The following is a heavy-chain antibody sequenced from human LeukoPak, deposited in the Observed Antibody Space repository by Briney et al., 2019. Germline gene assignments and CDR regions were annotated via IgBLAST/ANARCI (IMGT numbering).Heavy chain of an antibody. D-gene: IGHD6-13*01. CDR1: GFTFSDYY. V-gene: IGHV3-9*01. J-gene: IGHJ4*02. Sequence: PGGSLRLSFAASGFTFSDYYMSWIRQAPGKGLEWVSGISWNSGSIGYADSVKGRFTISRDNAKNSLYLQMNSLRAEDTALYYCAKAPAYGSWYDYWGQGTLVTVSS. CDR3: AKAPAYGSWYDY. CDR2: ISWNSGSI.